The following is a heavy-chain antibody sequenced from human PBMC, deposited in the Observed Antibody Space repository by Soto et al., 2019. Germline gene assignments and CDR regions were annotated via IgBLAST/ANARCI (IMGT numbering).Heavy chain of an antibody. D-gene: IGHD4-17*01. CDR1: GGSFSGYY. Sequence: PSETLSLTCAVYGGSFSGYYWSWIRQPPGKGLEWIGEINHSGSTNYNPSLKSRVTISVDTSKNQFSLKLSSVTAEDTAVYYCARGSAYSDYDLEYWGQGTLVTVSS. V-gene: IGHV4-34*01. CDR3: ARGSAYSDYDLEY. CDR2: INHSGST. J-gene: IGHJ4*02.